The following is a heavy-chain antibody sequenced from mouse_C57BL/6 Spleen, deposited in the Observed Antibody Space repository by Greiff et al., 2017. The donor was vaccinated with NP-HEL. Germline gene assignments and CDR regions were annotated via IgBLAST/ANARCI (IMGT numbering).Heavy chain of an antibody. J-gene: IGHJ4*01. Sequence: QVQLQQPGTELVKPGASVKLSCKASGYTFTSYWMHWVKQRPGQGLEWIGNINPSNGGTNYNEKFKSKATLTVDKSSSTAYMQLSSLTSEDSAVYYCARYGDGYDGGYYAMDYWGQGTSVTVSS. CDR1: GYTFTSYW. CDR3: ARYGDGYDGGYYAMDY. CDR2: INPSNGGT. D-gene: IGHD2-2*01. V-gene: IGHV1-53*01.